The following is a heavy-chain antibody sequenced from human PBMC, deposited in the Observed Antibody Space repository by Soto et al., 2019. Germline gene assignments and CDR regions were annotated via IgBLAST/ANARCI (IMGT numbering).Heavy chain of an antibody. Sequence: PSGTLSLACSIYLEYFCGYYWSGIRQPPGKGLEWIGEISQSGNTNYSPSLKSRVSISIDTSKKQFSLNLASVSAADTAVYYCARAPKVSGSSQTRPDFWGQGNLVTVSS. V-gene: IGHV4-34*01. J-gene: IGHJ4*02. CDR1: LEYFCGYY. D-gene: IGHD6-6*01. CDR2: ISQSGNT. CDR3: ARAPKVSGSSQTRPDF.